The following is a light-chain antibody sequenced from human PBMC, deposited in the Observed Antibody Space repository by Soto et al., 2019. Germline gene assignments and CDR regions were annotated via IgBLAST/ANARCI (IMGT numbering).Light chain of an antibody. CDR3: QHYNNWPIT. Sequence: EIVMTQSPASLSLSPRWSVRLSCRASQSVASNLAWYQQEPGKAPRILIYGTSTRDTGVPARFSGRRSGTDFTLAFSRLQAADFSVYHCQHYNNWPITFGQGTRLEIK. CDR2: GTS. J-gene: IGKJ5*01. V-gene: IGKV3-15*01. CDR1: QSVASN.